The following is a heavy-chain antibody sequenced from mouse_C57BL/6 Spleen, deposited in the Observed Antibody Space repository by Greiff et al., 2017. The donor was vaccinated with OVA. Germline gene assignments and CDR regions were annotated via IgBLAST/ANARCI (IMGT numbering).Heavy chain of an antibody. CDR1: GYTFTSYW. V-gene: IGHV1-69*01. Sequence: QVQLQQPGAELVMPGASVKLSCKASGYTFTSYWMHWVKQRPGPGLEWIGEIDPSDSYTNYNQKVKGKSTLTVDKSSSTAYMQLSSLTSEDSAVYYCARRGGNLFDYWGQGTTLTVSS. CDR2: IDPSDSYT. CDR3: ARRGGNLFDY. J-gene: IGHJ2*01. D-gene: IGHD1-1*02.